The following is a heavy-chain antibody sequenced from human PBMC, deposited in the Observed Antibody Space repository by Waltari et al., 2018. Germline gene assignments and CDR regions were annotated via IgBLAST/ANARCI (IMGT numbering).Heavy chain of an antibody. CDR3: ARERTGELLGPYYFDY. V-gene: IGHV1-69*05. D-gene: IGHD3-10*01. CDR1: GGTFSSYA. J-gene: IGHJ4*02. CDR2: FGTA. Sequence: QVQLVQSGAEVKKPGSSVKVSCKASGGTFSSYAIFGTANYAQKFQGRVTITTDESTSTAYMELCSLRSEDTAVYYCARERTGELLGPYYFDYWGQGTLVTVSS.